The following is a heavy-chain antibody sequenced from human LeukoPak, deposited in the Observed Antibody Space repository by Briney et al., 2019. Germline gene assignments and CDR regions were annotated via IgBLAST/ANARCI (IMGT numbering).Heavy chain of an antibody. J-gene: IGHJ6*03. CDR3: AREYGSSSANYYYYMDV. CDR2: INPNSGGT. V-gene: IGHV1-2*02. D-gene: IGHD6-6*01. Sequence: GASVKVSCKASGYTFTGYYMHWVRQAPGQGLEWMGWINPNSGGTNYAQKFQGRVTMTRDTSISTAYMELSRLRSDDTAVYYCAREYGSSSANYYYYMDVWGKGTTVTVSS. CDR1: GYTFTGYY.